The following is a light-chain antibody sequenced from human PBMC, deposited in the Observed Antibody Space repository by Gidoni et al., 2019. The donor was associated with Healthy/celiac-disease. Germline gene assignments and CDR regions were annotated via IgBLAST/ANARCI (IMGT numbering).Light chain of an antibody. CDR2: RNN. Sequence: QSVLTQPPSASGTPGQRVTIPCSGSSSNIGSNYVYWYQQLPGTAPKLLSYRNNPRPSGVPDRFSGSKCGTSASLAISRLRSEDEADYYCAAWDDSLSGQGVFGGGTKLTVL. J-gene: IGLJ3*02. CDR3: AAWDDSLSGQGV. CDR1: SSNIGSNY. V-gene: IGLV1-47*01.